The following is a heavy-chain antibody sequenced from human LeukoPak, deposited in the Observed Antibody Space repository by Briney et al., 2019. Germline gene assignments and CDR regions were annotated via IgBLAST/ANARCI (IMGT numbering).Heavy chain of an antibody. CDR2: ISYDGSNK. Sequence: PGGSLRLSCAASGFTFSSYAMHWVRQAPGKGLEWVAVISYDGSNKYYADSVKGRFTISRDNSKNTLYLQMNSLRAEDTAVYYCASLYYYDSSGYYDYWGQGTLVTVSS. V-gene: IGHV3-30-3*01. D-gene: IGHD3-22*01. CDR3: ASLYYYDSSGYYDY. J-gene: IGHJ4*02. CDR1: GFTFSSYA.